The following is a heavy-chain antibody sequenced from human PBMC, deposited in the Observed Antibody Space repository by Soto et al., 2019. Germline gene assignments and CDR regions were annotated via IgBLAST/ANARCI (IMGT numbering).Heavy chain of an antibody. CDR1: GGSISSYY. Sequence: QVQLQESGPGLVKPSETLSLTCTASGGSISSYYWSWIRQPPGKALEWIGYIYYSGSTNYNPSLKSRVTISVDTSKNQFSLKLSSVTAADTAVYYCARHLGRTAAADPYYYYGMDVWGQGTTVTVSS. V-gene: IGHV4-59*01. CDR2: IYYSGST. D-gene: IGHD6-13*01. J-gene: IGHJ6*02. CDR3: ARHLGRTAAADPYYYYGMDV.